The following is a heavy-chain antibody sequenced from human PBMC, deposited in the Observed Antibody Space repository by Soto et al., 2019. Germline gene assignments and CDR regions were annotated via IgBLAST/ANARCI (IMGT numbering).Heavy chain of an antibody. V-gene: IGHV4-31*03. CDR2: TSNSGST. Sequence: QVQLQESGPGLVKPSQTLSLTCTVSGGSITSSGYYWSWIRQHPGEGLEWIGFTSNSGSTSYNPSLKSRVTIPVDASSTQFSLNLKSVTAADTAVYYCARGGGSTKVDYWGQGTLVTVSP. D-gene: IGHD2-2*01. CDR1: GGSITSSGYY. CDR3: ARGGGSTKVDY. J-gene: IGHJ4*02.